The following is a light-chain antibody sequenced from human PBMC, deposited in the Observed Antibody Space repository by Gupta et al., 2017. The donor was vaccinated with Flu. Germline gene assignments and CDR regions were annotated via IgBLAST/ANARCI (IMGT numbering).Light chain of an antibody. CDR3: QQRDDWPIT. CDR1: HTIGNY. CDR2: DTS. V-gene: IGKV3-11*01. Sequence: IVFTPSPAILSLSPGERATLSCTASHTIGNYLAWYQHKPGQAPRLLIYDTSNRVTGIPPRFSGSGSGTDFILTISSLEPEDFAVYYCQQRDDWPITFGQGTRLEIK. J-gene: IGKJ5*01.